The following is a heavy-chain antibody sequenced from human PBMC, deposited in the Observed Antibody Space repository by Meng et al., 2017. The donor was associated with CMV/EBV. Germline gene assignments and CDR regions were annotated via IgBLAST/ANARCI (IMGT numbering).Heavy chain of an antibody. CDR2: IKQDGSEK. J-gene: IGHJ4*02. V-gene: IGHV3-7*01. CDR1: GFTFSSYW. CDR3: ARSQDYDDLRGLGY. Sequence: GESLKISCAASGFTFSSYWMSWVRQAPGKGLEWVANIKQDGSEKYYVDSVKGRFTISRDNAKNSLYLQMNSLRAEDTAVYYCARSQDYDDLRGLGYWGQGTLVTVSS. D-gene: IGHD4-17*01.